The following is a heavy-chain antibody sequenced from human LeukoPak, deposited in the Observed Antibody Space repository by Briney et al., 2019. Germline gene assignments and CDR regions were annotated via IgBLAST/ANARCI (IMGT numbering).Heavy chain of an antibody. Sequence: QPGGSLRLSCAASGFTLSSYWMTWVRQAPGKGLEWVSSIGAGTTYTKYADSVKGRFTISRVDSRTTTVYLQMNSLRAEDTAIYYCAKLYVRGLAVANTDFWGQGTLVTVSS. CDR3: AKLYVRGLAVANTDF. V-gene: IGHV3-23*01. D-gene: IGHD6-19*01. CDR2: IGAGTTYT. CDR1: GFTLSSYW. J-gene: IGHJ4*02.